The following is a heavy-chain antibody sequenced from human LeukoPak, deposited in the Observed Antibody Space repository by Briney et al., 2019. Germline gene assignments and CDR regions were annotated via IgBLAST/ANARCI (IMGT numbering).Heavy chain of an antibody. J-gene: IGHJ6*02. D-gene: IGHD3-16*01. CDR3: AREVGVVPGAIHYYSYGLDV. CDR1: EFTFSSYS. Sequence: GGSLRLSCAASEFTFSSYSMNWVRQAPGKGLEWVSSIRVSGSYIYYADSVKGRFTISRDNAKNSLYLQMSSLRAEDTAVYYCAREVGVVPGAIHYYSYGLDVWGQGTTVTVSS. V-gene: IGHV3-21*01. CDR2: IRVSGSYI.